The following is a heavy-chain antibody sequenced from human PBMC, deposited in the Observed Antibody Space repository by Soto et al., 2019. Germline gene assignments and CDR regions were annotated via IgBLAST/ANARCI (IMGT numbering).Heavy chain of an antibody. V-gene: IGHV3-30-3*01. J-gene: IGHJ1*01. CDR2: ISPDGSNE. Sequence: VGSLRLSCAASGFNFNKYAMHWVRQAPGKGLEWVAIISPDGSNENYADSVKGRFTISRDNSKNTVYLQINSLTAEDTGVYYCARDLGSSWYPEYFQHWGQGTLVTVSS. D-gene: IGHD6-13*01. CDR1: GFNFNKYA. CDR3: ARDLGSSWYPEYFQH.